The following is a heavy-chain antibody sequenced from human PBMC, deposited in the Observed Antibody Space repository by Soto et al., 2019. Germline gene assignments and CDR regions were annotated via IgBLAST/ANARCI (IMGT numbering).Heavy chain of an antibody. J-gene: IGHJ6*02. D-gene: IGHD3-10*01. CDR2: ISYDGSNK. CDR3: ARDRGSGLGGGSYYYYYGMDV. Sequence: GGSLRLSCAASGFTFSSYAMHWVRQAPGKGLEWVAVISYDGSNKYYADSVKGRFTISRDNSKNTLYLQMNSLRAEDTAVYYCARDRGSGLGGGSYYYYYGMDVWGQGTTVTVSS. CDR1: GFTFSSYA. V-gene: IGHV3-30-3*01.